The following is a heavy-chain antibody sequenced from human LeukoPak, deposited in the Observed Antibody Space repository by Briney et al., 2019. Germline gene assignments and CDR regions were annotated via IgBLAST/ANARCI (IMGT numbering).Heavy chain of an antibody. CDR3: AREGGPYRPLDY. CDR2: INHSGST. V-gene: IGHV4-34*01. J-gene: IGHJ4*02. Sequence: PSETLSLTCAVYGGSFSNYYWSWIRQPPGKGLEWIGEINHSGSTNYNPSLKSRVTISVDTSKNQFSLNLRSVTAADTAVYYCAREGGPYRPLDYSGQGTLVTVSS. CDR1: GGSFSNYY.